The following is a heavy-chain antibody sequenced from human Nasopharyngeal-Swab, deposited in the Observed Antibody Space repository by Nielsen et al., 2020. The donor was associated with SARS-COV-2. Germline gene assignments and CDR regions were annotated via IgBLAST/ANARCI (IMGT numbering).Heavy chain of an antibody. CDR1: GYSFTSYW. J-gene: IGHJ3*02. Sequence: GESLKISCKGSGYSFTSYWIGWVRQMPGKGLEWMGIIYPGDSDTRYSPSFQGQVTISADKSISTAYLQWSSLKASDTAMYYCAGHVGSSWYLDAFDIWGQGTMVTVSS. D-gene: IGHD6-13*01. CDR3: AGHVGSSWYLDAFDI. CDR2: IYPGDSDT. V-gene: IGHV5-51*01.